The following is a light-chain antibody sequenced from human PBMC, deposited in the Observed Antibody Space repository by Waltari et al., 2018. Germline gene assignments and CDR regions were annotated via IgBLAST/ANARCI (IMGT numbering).Light chain of an antibody. CDR2: DKD. CDR1: RLRNDY. V-gene: IGLV3-19*01. CDR3: HSRYSSGDRV. Sequence: SSELTQDPAVSVALGPTVRITCQGDRLRNDYASWYQQKPGQAPLLVIYDKDKRPSGIPDRFSGSSSGNTASLTITGARAEDEADYYCHSRYSSGDRVFGGGTKVTVL. J-gene: IGLJ3*02.